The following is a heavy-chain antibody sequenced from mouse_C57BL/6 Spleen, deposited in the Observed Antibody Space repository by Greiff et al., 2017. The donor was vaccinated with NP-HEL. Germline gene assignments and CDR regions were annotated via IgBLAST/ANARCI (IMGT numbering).Heavy chain of an antibody. CDR2: INPGSGGT. V-gene: IGHV1-54*01. CDR3: AITGTWGGFDY. J-gene: IGHJ2*01. Sequence: QVQLQQSGAELVRPGTSVKVSCKASGYAFTNYLIEWVKQRSGQGLEWIGVINPGSGGTNYNEKFKGKATLTADKSSSTAYMQLSSLTSEDSAVYFCAITGTWGGFDYWGQGTTLTVSS. D-gene: IGHD4-1*01. CDR1: GYAFTNYL.